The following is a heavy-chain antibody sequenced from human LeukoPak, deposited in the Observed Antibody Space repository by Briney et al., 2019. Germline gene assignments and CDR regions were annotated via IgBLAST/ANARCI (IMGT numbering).Heavy chain of an antibody. D-gene: IGHD5/OR15-5a*01. CDR2: ICYSGST. CDR3: ARGVATPPYYYYYGMDV. Sequence: SETLSLTCTVSGGSISSYYWSWIRQPPGKGLEWIGYICYSGSTNYNPSLKSRVTISVDTSKNQFSLKLSSVTAADTAVYYCARGVATPPYYYYYGMDVWGQGTTVTVSS. CDR1: GGSISSYY. V-gene: IGHV4-59*01. J-gene: IGHJ6*02.